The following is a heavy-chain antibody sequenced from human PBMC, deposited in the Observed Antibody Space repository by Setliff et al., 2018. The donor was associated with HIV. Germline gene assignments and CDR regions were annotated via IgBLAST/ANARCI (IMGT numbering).Heavy chain of an antibody. V-gene: IGHV4-34*01. CDR3: ARDVERGQIDY. Sequence: SETLSLTCAVYGGSFSGYYWSWIRQPPGKGLEWIGEINHSGSTNYNPSLKSRVTISVDTSKNQFSLKLSSVTAADTAVYYCARDVERGQIDYWGQGTLVTVSS. J-gene: IGHJ4*02. CDR1: GGSFSGYY. CDR2: INHSGST. D-gene: IGHD2-15*01.